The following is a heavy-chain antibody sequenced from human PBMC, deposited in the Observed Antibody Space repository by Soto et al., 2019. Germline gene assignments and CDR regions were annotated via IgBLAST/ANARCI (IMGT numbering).Heavy chain of an antibody. CDR2: ISSSGSTI. J-gene: IGHJ6*03. D-gene: IGHD3-9*01. Sequence: GGSLRLSCVASGFTFSDYYMSWIRQAPGKGLEWVSYISSSGSTIYYADSVKGRFTISRDNAKNSLYLQMNSLRAEDTAVYYCARDIEADRDYDILTGYYNKDYYYYMDVWGKGTTVTVSS. CDR1: GFTFSDYY. V-gene: IGHV3-11*01. CDR3: ARDIEADRDYDILTGYYNKDYYYYMDV.